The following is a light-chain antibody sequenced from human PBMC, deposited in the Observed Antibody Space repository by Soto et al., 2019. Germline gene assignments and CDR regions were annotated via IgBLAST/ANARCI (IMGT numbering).Light chain of an antibody. V-gene: IGKV3-20*01. CDR1: QSVNSLF. CDR2: GTT. Sequence: EIVLTQSPGTLSLSPGERATLSCRASQSVNSLFFGWHQQKPGQAPRLLIYGTTTRATGIPDRFSGSGSGTDFTLTISGLEPKDFALYYCQQYDITPPNTFGGGTKVDIK. J-gene: IGKJ4*01. CDR3: QQYDITPPNT.